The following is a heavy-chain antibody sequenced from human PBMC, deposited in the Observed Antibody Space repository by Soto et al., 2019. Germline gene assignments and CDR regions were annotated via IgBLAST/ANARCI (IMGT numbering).Heavy chain of an antibody. V-gene: IGHV1-69*06. CDR1: GGTFSSYA. D-gene: IGHD2-2*01. J-gene: IGHJ6*02. Sequence: KVSCKASGGTFSSYAISWVRQAPGQGLEWMGGIIPIFGTANYAQKFQGRVTITADKSTSTAYMELSSLRSEDTAVYYCARHCSGTSCYRIHGMDVWGQGTTVTVSS. CDR3: ARHCSGTSCYRIHGMDV. CDR2: IIPIFGTA.